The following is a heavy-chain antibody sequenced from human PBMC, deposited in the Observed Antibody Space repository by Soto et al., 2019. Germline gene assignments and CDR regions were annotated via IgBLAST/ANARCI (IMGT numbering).Heavy chain of an antibody. D-gene: IGHD3-10*01. CDR2: IYTSGST. Sequence: SETLSLTCTVSGGSISSYYWSWIRQPAGKGLERIGRIYTSGSTNYNPSLKSRVTMSVDTSKNQFSLKLSSVTAADTAVYYCARDPGGSGSYWYDWFDPWGQGTLVTVSS. CDR1: GGSISSYY. J-gene: IGHJ5*02. V-gene: IGHV4-4*07. CDR3: ARDPGGSGSYWYDWFDP.